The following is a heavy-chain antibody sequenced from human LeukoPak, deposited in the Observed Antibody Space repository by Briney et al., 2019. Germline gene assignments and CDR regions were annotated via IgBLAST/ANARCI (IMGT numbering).Heavy chain of an antibody. V-gene: IGHV4-34*01. Sequence: SETLSLTCAVYGGSFSGYYRSWIRQPPGKGLEWIGEINHSGSTNYNPSLKSRVTISVDTSKNQFYLKLNSVTAADTAVYYCARAVGSFDWLPLFDYWGQGTLVTVSS. D-gene: IGHD3-9*01. J-gene: IGHJ4*02. CDR2: INHSGST. CDR3: ARAVGSFDWLPLFDY. CDR1: GGSFSGYY.